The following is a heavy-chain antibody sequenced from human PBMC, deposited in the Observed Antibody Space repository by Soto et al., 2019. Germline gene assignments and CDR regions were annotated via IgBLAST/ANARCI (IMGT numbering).Heavy chain of an antibody. Sequence: QVQLQQWGTGLLKSSETLSLNCAVYGGSFSPYYWSWVRQPPGKGLEWIGETDQSGGTYYNPSLKSRVTVSLDTSKNQFSLEVKSVTAADTAMYYCAIGRGGNKYWGQGTLVTVSS. D-gene: IGHD3-16*01. V-gene: IGHV4-34*01. CDR1: GGSFSPYY. J-gene: IGHJ4*02. CDR2: TDQSGGT. CDR3: AIGRGGNKY.